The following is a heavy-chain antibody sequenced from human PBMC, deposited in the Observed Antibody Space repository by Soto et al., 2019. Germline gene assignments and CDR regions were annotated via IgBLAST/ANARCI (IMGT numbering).Heavy chain of an antibody. J-gene: IGHJ4*02. CDR3: ARRVLCTVFGLVTTAASYFDF. CDR1: GFSLTTSGVG. D-gene: IGHD3-3*01. V-gene: IGHV2-5*02. Sequence: QITLNESGPTVVRPTETLTLTCRFSGFSLTTSGVGVGWIRQSPGNAPEWLALIYWDDDKRYSASLKSRLTLAKDSSKNQVVGAVSDLDPTDTATYYCARRVLCTVFGLVTTAASYFDFWGQGTPVAVSS. CDR2: IYWDDDK.